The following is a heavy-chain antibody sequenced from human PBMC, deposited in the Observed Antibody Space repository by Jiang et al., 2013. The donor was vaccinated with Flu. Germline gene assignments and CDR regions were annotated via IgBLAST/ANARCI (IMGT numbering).Heavy chain of an antibody. D-gene: IGHD2-21*02. CDR2: IHSTGTT. CDR3: VTGPFCGDCLETFEV. CDR1: GGSLVTNDDF. Sequence: QTLSLTCTVSGGSLVTNDDFWGWVRQPPGKGLEWIGNIHSTGTTHYTPSFESRVSMSIATSKTQFFLKLTSVTAEDTAVYFCVTGPFCGDCLETFEVWGQGTMVTVSS. J-gene: IGHJ3*01. V-gene: IGHV4-30-4*08.